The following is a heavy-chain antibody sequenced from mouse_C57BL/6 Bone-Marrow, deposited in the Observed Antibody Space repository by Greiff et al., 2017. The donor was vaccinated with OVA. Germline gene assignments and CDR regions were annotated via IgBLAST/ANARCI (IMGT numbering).Heavy chain of an antibody. D-gene: IGHD1-1*01. CDR2: INPSSGYT. V-gene: IGHV1-7*01. CDR3: ARSGFITTVVGYFDV. J-gene: IGHJ1*03. CDR1: GYTFTSYW. Sequence: QVQLQQSGAELAQPGASVKLSCKASGYTFTSYWMHWVKQRPGQGLVWIGYINPSSGYTKYNQKFKDKATLTADKSSSTAYMQLISLTYEDSAFYYCARSGFITTVVGYFDVWGTGTTVTVSS.